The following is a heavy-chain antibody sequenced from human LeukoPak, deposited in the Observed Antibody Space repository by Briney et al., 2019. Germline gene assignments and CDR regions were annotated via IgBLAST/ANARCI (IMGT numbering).Heavy chain of an antibody. V-gene: IGHV3-48*01. CDR1: GFTFDTHS. J-gene: IGHJ4*02. CDR2: ISPTGSSI. CDR3: ARGSHSSSWSDFDY. Sequence: PGGSLRLSCAASGFTFDTHSINWVRQAPGKGLEWVSYISPTGSSIYYADSVRGRFTISRDNAKNSLYLQMNSLRAEDTAVYYCARGSHSSSWSDFDYWGQGTLVTVSS. D-gene: IGHD6-13*01.